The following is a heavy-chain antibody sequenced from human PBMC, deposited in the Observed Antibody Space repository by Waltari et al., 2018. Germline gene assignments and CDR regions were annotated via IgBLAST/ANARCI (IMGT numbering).Heavy chain of an antibody. J-gene: IGHJ4*02. D-gene: IGHD6-19*01. CDR3: AKDRGWPNYLDY. CDR1: GFTFRSYG. V-gene: IGHV3-30*02. CDR2: IRYDGTNK. Sequence: QVQLVESGGGVVQPGGSLRLSCAASGFTFRSYGMHWFRQAPGKGLEWVTFIRYDGTNKYYSDSVKGRFTISRDNSKNTLYLQMNSLRPEDTAVYYCAKDRGWPNYLDYWGQGTLVTVSS.